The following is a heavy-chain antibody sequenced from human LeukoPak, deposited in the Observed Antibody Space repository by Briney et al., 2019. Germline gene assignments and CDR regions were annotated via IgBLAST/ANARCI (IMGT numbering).Heavy chain of an antibody. D-gene: IGHD1-1*01. CDR1: GGSISSCY. CDR3: ASLTTGRRDFDY. Sequence: SETLSLTCTVSGGSISSCYWSWIRQPPGKGLEWIGYIYYSGSTYYSPSLKSRVTISVDTSKNQFSLKLSSVTAADTAVYYCASLTTGRRDFDYWGQGTLVTVSS. J-gene: IGHJ4*02. CDR2: IYYSGST. V-gene: IGHV4-59*08.